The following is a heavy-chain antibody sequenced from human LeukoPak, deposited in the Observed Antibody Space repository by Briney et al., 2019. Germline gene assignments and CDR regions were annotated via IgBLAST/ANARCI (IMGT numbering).Heavy chain of an antibody. J-gene: IGHJ4*02. Sequence: SETLSLTCTVSGGSISSYYWSWIRQPAGKGLEWIGYIYYSGSTNYNPSLKSRVTISVDTSKNQFSLKLSSVTAADTAVYYCARVVGDYVWGSYRYDYWGQGTLVTVSS. CDR3: ARVVGDYVWGSYRYDY. CDR2: IYYSGST. V-gene: IGHV4-59*01. D-gene: IGHD3-16*02. CDR1: GGSISSYY.